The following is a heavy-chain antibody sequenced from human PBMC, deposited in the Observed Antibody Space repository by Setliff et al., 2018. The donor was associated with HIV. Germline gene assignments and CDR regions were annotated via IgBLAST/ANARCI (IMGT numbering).Heavy chain of an antibody. CDR1: GGSITTTNYY. Sequence: PSETLSLTCTVSGGSITTTNYYWDWIRQPPGKGLEWIGSIFYSGSTYYNPSVKSRVTISIDTSKNQFSLRLSSVTAADTAVYYCARDHKYYYDSSGLDYWGQGTLVTVSS. V-gene: IGHV4-39*07. J-gene: IGHJ4*02. CDR2: IFYSGST. CDR3: ARDHKYYYDSSGLDY. D-gene: IGHD3-22*01.